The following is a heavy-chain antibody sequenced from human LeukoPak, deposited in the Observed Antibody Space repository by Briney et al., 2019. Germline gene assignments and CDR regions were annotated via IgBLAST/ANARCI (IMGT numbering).Heavy chain of an antibody. CDR2: ISYDGSNK. J-gene: IGHJ4*02. Sequence: GGSLRLSCAASGFTFSSYAMHWVRQAPGKGLEWVAVISYDGSNKYYADSVKGRFTISRDNSKNTLYLQMNSLRAEDTAVYYCAKGPTGELRGTFDYWGRGTLVTVSS. D-gene: IGHD1-26*01. CDR3: AKGPTGELRGTFDY. V-gene: IGHV3-30-3*01. CDR1: GFTFSSYA.